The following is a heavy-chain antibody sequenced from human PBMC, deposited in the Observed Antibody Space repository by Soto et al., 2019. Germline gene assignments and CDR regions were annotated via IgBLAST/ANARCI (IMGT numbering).Heavy chain of an antibody. CDR2: IWYDGSKK. CDR3: ARDASYYSLWSGYYPSRNGMDV. J-gene: IGHJ6*02. D-gene: IGHD3-3*01. V-gene: IGHV3-33*01. CDR1: GFTFSSFG. Sequence: QVQVVESGGGVVQPGRSLRLSCAASGFTFSSFGMHWVRQAPGKWLEWVSLIWYDGSKKSYGDSVKGRFTISRENSRNTVYLQMNSLRADDTAVYYCARDASYYSLWSGYYPSRNGMDVWCQGTTVTVSS.